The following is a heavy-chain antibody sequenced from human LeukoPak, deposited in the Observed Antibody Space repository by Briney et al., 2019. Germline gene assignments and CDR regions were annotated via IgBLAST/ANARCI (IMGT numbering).Heavy chain of an antibody. V-gene: IGHV3-7*01. CDR1: GFTFSTYR. D-gene: IGHD1-20*01. Sequence: GGSLRLSCAASGFTFSTYRMSWVRQAPGKGLEWVANIKQDGSEKHYVDSVKGRFTISRDNAKNSLYLQMSSLRAEDTAVYYCARGEYNWNDLHLWGQGTLVTVSS. CDR3: ARGEYNWNDLHL. J-gene: IGHJ5*02. CDR2: IKQDGSEK.